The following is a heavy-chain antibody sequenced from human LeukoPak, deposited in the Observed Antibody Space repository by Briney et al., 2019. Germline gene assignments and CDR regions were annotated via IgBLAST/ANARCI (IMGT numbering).Heavy chain of an antibody. J-gene: IGHJ4*02. V-gene: IGHV3-23*01. Sequence: GGSLRLSCVASGITFSTYAMSWVRQAPGKGLEWVSVISSSGSSTYYADSVKGRFTISRDNLKNTLYLQMNSLRAEDTAVYYCAKAVVHIWGQGTLVTVSS. D-gene: IGHD2-15*01. CDR3: AKAVVHI. CDR1: GITFSTYA. CDR2: ISSSGSST.